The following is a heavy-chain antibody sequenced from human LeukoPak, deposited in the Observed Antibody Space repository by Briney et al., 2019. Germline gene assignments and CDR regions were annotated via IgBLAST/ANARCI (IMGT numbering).Heavy chain of an antibody. D-gene: IGHD5-24*01. Sequence: ASVKVSRKASGYTFTSYDINWVRQATGQGLEWMGWMNPNSGNTGYAQKFQGRVTMTRNTSISTAYMELSSLRSEDTAVYYCARGPMRCLQTRNRKPYYFDYWGQGTLVTVSS. CDR3: ARGPMRCLQTRNRKPYYFDY. CDR2: MNPNSGNT. V-gene: IGHV1-8*01. J-gene: IGHJ4*02. CDR1: GYTFTSYD.